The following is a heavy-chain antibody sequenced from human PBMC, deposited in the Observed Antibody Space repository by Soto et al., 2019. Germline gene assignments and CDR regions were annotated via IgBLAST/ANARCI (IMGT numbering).Heavy chain of an antibody. D-gene: IGHD6-13*01. J-gene: IGHJ2*01. CDR1: GFTFMSYE. CDR2: IGISGNNM. V-gene: IGHV3-48*03. Sequence: GGSLRLSCEDYGFTFMSYEMDWVRQAPGKGLEWISYIGISGNNMFFADSVQGRFTTSRDDAKNSLYLQMNSLRVEDTAVYYCARDGANSSSWYFDLWGRGTLVTVSS. CDR3: ARDGANSSSWYFDL.